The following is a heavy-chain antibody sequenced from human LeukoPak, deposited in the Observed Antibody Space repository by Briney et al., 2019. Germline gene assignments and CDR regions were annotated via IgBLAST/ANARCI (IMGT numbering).Heavy chain of an antibody. Sequence: GGSLRLSCAASGFTFSSYSMNWVRQAPGKGPEWVSSISSSSSYIYYADSVKGRFTISRDNAKNSLYLQMNSLRAEDTAVYYCASILRDPADYWGQGTLVTVSS. V-gene: IGHV3-21*01. CDR2: ISSSSSYI. CDR3: ASILRDPADY. J-gene: IGHJ4*02. D-gene: IGHD2-21*01. CDR1: GFTFSSYS.